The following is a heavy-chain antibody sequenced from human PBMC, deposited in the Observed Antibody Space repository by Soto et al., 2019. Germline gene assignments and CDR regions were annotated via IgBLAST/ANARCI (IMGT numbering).Heavy chain of an antibody. V-gene: IGHV2-26*01. D-gene: IGHD3-22*01. CDR2: IFSNDEK. Sequence: LTCTVSGFSLSNARMGVSWIRQPPGKALEWLAHIFSNDEKSYSTSLKSRLTISKDTSKSQVVLTMTNMDPVDTATYYCARMMPPGGYYDSSGYYYSNWFDPWGQGTLVTVSS. CDR3: ARMMPPGGYYDSSGYYYSNWFDP. J-gene: IGHJ5*02. CDR1: GFSLSNARMG.